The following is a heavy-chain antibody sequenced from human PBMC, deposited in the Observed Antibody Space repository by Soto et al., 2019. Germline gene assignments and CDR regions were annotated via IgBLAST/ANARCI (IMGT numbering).Heavy chain of an antibody. CDR1: GGSISSYY. D-gene: IGHD6-13*01. CDR3: ARFNGYGTSWYVDY. V-gene: IGHV4-59*08. Sequence: QVQLQESGPGLVKPSETLSLTCTVSGGSISSYYWSWIRQPPGKGLEWIGYIYYSGSTNYNPPLKSRVTISLDTSKNQISLRLSSVTAADTAVYYCARFNGYGTSWYVDYWGQGTLVTVPS. J-gene: IGHJ4*02. CDR2: IYYSGST.